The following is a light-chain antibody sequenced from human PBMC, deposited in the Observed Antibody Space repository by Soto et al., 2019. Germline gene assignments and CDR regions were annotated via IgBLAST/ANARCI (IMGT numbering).Light chain of an antibody. V-gene: IGKV1-39*01. CDR1: ENIVNF. Sequence: DIQMTQSPSSLSAILGDRVTITCRASENIVNFLNWYQQRPGRAPRPLIYGASSLQYGVPSRFSGRGSGTDFTLTIRDLQPEYFATYFCQQSYNLPHTFGQGTKLEVE. J-gene: IGKJ2*01. CDR2: GAS. CDR3: QQSYNLPHT.